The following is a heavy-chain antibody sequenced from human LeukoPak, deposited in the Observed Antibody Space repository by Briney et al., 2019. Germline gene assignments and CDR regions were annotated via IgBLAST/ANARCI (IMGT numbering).Heavy chain of an antibody. D-gene: IGHD2-2*01. CDR2: ISAYNGNT. Sequence: ASVKVSCKASGYTFTSFGISWVRQAPGQGLEWMGWISAYNGNTNYAQKLQGRVTMTTDTSTSTAYMELRSLRSDDTAVYYCARADPHIVVVPAAIKGGDYWGQGTLVTVSS. V-gene: IGHV1-18*01. CDR1: GYTFTSFG. J-gene: IGHJ4*02. CDR3: ARADPHIVVVPAAIKGGDY.